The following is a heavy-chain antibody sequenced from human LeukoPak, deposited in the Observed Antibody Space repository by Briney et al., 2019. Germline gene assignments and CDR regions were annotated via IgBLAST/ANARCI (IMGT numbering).Heavy chain of an antibody. D-gene: IGHD3-22*01. CDR1: GVTVSNAW. J-gene: IGHJ4*02. CDR3: TTLESYDSSGYYLDY. Sequence: GGSLRLSCAASGVTVSNAWMSWVRQAPGKGLEWVGRIKSKTDGGTTDYAAPVKGRFTISRDDSENALHLQMNSLKTEVTAVYYCTTLESYDSSGYYLDYWGQGTLVTVSS. V-gene: IGHV3-15*01. CDR2: IKSKTDGGTT.